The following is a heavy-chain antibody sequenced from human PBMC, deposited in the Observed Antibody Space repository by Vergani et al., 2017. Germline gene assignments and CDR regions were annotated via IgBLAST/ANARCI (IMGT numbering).Heavy chain of an antibody. D-gene: IGHD2-15*01. Sequence: EVQLVQSGAEVKKPGESLKISCKGSGYSFTSYWIGWVRQMPGKGLEWMGIIYPGDSDTRYSPSFQGQVTISADKSISTAYLQWSSLKASDTAMYYCATPVYGHCSGGSCYSADTGWFDPWGQGTLVTVSS. CDR2: IYPGDSDT. V-gene: IGHV5-51*01. J-gene: IGHJ5*02. CDR3: ATPVYGHCSGGSCYSADTGWFDP. CDR1: GYSFTSYW.